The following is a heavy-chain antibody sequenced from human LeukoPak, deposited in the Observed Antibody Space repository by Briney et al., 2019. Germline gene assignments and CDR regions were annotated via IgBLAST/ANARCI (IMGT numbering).Heavy chain of an antibody. J-gene: IGHJ4*02. D-gene: IGHD2-21*02. CDR1: GYIFTDYY. CDR2: INPNSGGT. V-gene: IGHV1-2*02. CDR3: AREAVRYCGGDCQVDY. Sequence: ASVKVPCKASGYIFTDYYIHWVRQAPGQGLEWMGWINPNSGGTNYAQEFQGRVTMTRDTSITTTYMDLSRLKSDDTAAYYCAREAVRYCGGDCQVDYWGQGTLVTVSS.